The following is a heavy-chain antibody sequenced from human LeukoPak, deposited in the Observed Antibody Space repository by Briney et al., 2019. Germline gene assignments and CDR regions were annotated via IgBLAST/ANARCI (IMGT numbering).Heavy chain of an antibody. D-gene: IGHD1-14*01. Sequence: GGSLRLSCAASGFTFSSYAMSWVRQAPGKGLEWVSAISGSGGSTYYADSVKGRFTISRDNSKNTLYLQMNSLRAEDTAVYYCANHITGTTLTDYWGQGTLVTVSS. V-gene: IGHV3-23*01. J-gene: IGHJ4*02. CDR2: ISGSGGST. CDR3: ANHITGTTLTDY. CDR1: GFTFSSYA.